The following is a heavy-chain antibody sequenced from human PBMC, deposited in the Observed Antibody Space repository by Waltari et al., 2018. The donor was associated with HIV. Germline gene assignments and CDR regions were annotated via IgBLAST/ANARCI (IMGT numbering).Heavy chain of an antibody. CDR3: ARGGWIQLWLFV. Sequence: QVHLEQSAAEVKKPGSSVKVSCKASGYSFNDLYIHWVRQTPGQGPECMGYIHPRTGGTNYALKFQDRVTLNTETSISTASLQLRRLQIDDTATYCCARGGWIQLWLFVWGRGTRVTVSS. CDR1: GYSFNDLY. D-gene: IGHD5-18*01. V-gene: IGHV1-2*02. CDR2: IHPRTGGT. J-gene: IGHJ2*01.